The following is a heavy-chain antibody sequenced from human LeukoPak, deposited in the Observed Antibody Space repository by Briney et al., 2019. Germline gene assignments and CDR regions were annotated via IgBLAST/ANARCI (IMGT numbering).Heavy chain of an antibody. D-gene: IGHD4-17*01. CDR2: ISSSGSTI. J-gene: IGHJ4*02. Sequence: GGSLRLSCAASGFTFSDYYMSWIRQAPGKGLEWVSYISSSGSTIYYADSVKGRFTTSRDNAKNSLYLQMNSPRAEDTAVYYCAGQSTVTTESYWGQGTLVTVSS. CDR3: AGQSTVTTESY. V-gene: IGHV3-11*04. CDR1: GFTFSDYY.